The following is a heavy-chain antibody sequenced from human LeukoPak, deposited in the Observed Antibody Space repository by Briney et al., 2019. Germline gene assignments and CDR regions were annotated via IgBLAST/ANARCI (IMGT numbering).Heavy chain of an antibody. J-gene: IGHJ4*02. D-gene: IGHD2-21*01. Sequence: GGSLRLSCVGSGFTFRSHAMSWVRQAPEKGLELVSGIYENGGTTYYADSVKGRFSISRDNSKNTLYLQMDSLRGEDTAVYYCAKDFRIGYSAHFDYWGQGTLVTVSS. V-gene: IGHV3-23*01. CDR3: AKDFRIGYSAHFDY. CDR2: IYENGGTT. CDR1: GFTFRSHA.